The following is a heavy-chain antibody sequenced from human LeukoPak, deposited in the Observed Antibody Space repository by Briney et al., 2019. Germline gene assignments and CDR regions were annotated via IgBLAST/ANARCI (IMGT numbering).Heavy chain of an antibody. V-gene: IGHV4-59*01. D-gene: IGHD4-17*01. Sequence: SETLSLTCTVSGGSISSYYWSWIRQPPGEGLEWIGYIYYSGSTNYNPSLKSRVTISVDTSKNQFSLKLSSVTAADTAVYYCARENDYGDRFDYWGQGTLVTVSS. CDR3: ARENDYGDRFDY. J-gene: IGHJ4*02. CDR1: GGSISSYY. CDR2: IYYSGST.